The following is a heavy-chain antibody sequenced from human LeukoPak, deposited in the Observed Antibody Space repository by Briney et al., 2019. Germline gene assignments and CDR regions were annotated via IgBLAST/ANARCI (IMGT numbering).Heavy chain of an antibody. CDR2: IFPSGGEI. D-gene: IGHD1-7*01. CDR3: AKDRAKNWNYALDY. Sequence: GGSLRLSCAASGFTFSTFAMIWVRQPPGKGLEWVSSIFPSGGEIHYADSVRGRFTISRDNSKSTLSLQMNSLRAEDTAIYYCAKDRAKNWNYALDYWGQGTLVTVSS. CDR1: GFTFSTFA. V-gene: IGHV3-23*01. J-gene: IGHJ4*02.